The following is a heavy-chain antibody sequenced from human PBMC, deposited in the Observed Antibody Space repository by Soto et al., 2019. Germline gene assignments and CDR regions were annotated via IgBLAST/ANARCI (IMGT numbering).Heavy chain of an antibody. Sequence: SETLSLTCTVSGGSISSYYWNWIRQPPGKGLEWIGYIYYSGSTNYNPSLKSRVTISVDTSKNQFSLKLTSVTAADTAVYYCARDKITGLFDYWGQGTLVTVSS. J-gene: IGHJ4*02. V-gene: IGHV4-59*12. CDR1: GGSISSYY. CDR3: ARDKITGLFDY. CDR2: IYYSGST. D-gene: IGHD2-8*02.